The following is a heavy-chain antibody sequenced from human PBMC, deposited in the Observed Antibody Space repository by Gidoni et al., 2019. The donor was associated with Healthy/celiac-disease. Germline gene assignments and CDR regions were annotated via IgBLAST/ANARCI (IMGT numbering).Heavy chain of an antibody. CDR1: RFTFRSYS. CDR3: ARDHPWLRFYYYGMDV. CDR2: ISSSSSTI. D-gene: IGHD5-12*01. J-gene: IGHJ6*02. V-gene: IGHV3-48*01. Sequence: EVQLVESGGGLVQPGGSLRLSCAASRFTFRSYSMNWVRQAPGKGLEWVSYISSSSSTIYYADSVKGRFTISRDNAKNSLYLQMNSLRAEDTAVYYCARDHPWLRFYYYGMDVWGQGTTVTVSS.